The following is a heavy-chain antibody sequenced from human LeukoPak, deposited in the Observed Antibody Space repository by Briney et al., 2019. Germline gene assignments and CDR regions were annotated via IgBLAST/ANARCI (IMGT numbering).Heavy chain of an antibody. CDR2: TYYRSKWYN. J-gene: IGHJ4*02. CDR1: GDSVSSSSAA. D-gene: IGHD6-13*01. CDR3: ARKSSTFDY. V-gene: IGHV6-1*01. Sequence: SQTLALTCAISGDSVSSSSAAWTWIRQTPSRGLEWLGRTYYRSKWYNDYAVSVKSRITINPDTSKNQFSLQLNSVTPEDTAVYYCARKSSTFDYWGQGTLVTVSS.